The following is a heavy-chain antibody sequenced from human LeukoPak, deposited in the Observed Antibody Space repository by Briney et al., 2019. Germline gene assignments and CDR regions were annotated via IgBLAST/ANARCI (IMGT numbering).Heavy chain of an antibody. V-gene: IGHV1-2*02. Sequence: ASVKVSCKASGYTFTGYYMHWVRQAPGQGLEWMGWINPNSGGTNYAQKFQGRVTMTRDTSISTAYMELSRLRSDDTAVYYCARDLVTMIDPYYYYGMDVWGQGTTVTVSS. CDR1: GYTFTGYY. J-gene: IGHJ6*02. D-gene: IGHD3-22*01. CDR2: INPNSGGT. CDR3: ARDLVTMIDPYYYYGMDV.